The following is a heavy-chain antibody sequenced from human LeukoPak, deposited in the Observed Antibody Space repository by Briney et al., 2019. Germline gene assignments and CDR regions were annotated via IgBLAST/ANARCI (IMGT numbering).Heavy chain of an antibody. J-gene: IGHJ4*02. V-gene: IGHV1-24*01. CDR2: FDPEDGET. CDR1: GYTLTELS. D-gene: IGHD5-12*01. Sequence: ASVKVSCKVSGYTLTELSMHWVRQAPGKGLEWMGGFDPEDGETIYAQKFQGRVTMTEDTSTDTAYMELSSLRSEDTAVYYCASRGYSGYDPDYWGQGTLVTVSP. CDR3: ASRGYSGYDPDY.